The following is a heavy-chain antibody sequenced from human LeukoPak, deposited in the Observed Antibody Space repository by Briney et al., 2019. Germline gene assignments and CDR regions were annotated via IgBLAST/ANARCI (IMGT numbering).Heavy chain of an antibody. CDR3: ASFLPTYYYDSSGSDAFDI. CDR2: IYYSGST. Sequence: PSQTLSLTCTVSGGSISSGDYYWSWIRQPPGKGLEWIGYIYYSGSTYYNPSLKRRVTISVDTSKNQFSLKLSSVTAADTAVYYCASFLPTYYYDSSGSDAFDIWGQGTMVTVSS. V-gene: IGHV4-30-4*01. CDR1: GGSISSGDYY. J-gene: IGHJ3*02. D-gene: IGHD3-22*01.